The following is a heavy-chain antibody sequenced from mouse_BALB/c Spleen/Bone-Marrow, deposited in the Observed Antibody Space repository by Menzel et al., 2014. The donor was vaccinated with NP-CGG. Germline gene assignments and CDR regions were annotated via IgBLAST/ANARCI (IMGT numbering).Heavy chain of an antibody. V-gene: IGHV1-67*01. CDR3: ARGEGYDGWYFDV. J-gene: IGHJ1*01. D-gene: IGHD2-2*01. CDR1: GYTFTDYA. CDR2: ISTYSGNT. Sequence: VKLMESGPELVRPGVSVKISCEGSGYTFTDYAMYWVKQSHAKSLEWIGVISTYSGNTNYNQKFKGKATMTVDKSSSTAYMELARLTSEDSAIYYCARGEGYDGWYFDVWGAGTTVTVSS.